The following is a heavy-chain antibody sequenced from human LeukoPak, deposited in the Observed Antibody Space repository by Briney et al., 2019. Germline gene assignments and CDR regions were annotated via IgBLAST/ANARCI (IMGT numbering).Heavy chain of an antibody. V-gene: IGHV3-23*01. CDR1: GFPFSSYW. CDR3: TKDRRGPAAGTWYFDS. D-gene: IGHD6-13*01. J-gene: IGHJ4*02. Sequence: GGSLRLSCVASGFPFSSYWMTWVRQAPGRGLEWVSSITAIDGRTYYADSVRGRFTISRDNSKNTVYLQLNSLRAGDTAIYYCTKDRRGPAAGTWYFDSWGQGTLVTVSS. CDR2: ITAIDGRT.